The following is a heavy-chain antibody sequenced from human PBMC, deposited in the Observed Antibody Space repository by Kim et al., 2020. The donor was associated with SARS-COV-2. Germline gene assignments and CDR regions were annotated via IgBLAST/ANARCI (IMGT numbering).Heavy chain of an antibody. CDR3: ARHRGGSSSDAFDI. D-gene: IGHD6-6*01. J-gene: IGHJ3*02. V-gene: IGHV5-51*01. CDR1: GYSFTSYW. Sequence: GESLKISCKGPGYSFTSYWIAWVRQMPGKGLEWMGIIYPGDSDTRHSPSFQGQVTISADKSISSAYLQWSSLKASDTAMYYCARHRGGSSSDAFDIWGQGTMVTVSS. CDR2: IYPGDSDT.